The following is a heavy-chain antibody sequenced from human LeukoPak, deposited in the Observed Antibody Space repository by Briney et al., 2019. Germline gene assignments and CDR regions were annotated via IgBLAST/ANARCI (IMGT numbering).Heavy chain of an antibody. CDR3: ARALDSSGYLGYFPQH. CDR1: GGTFSNYV. D-gene: IGHD3-22*01. CDR2: IISIFGTA. V-gene: IGHV1-69*13. Sequence: SVKVSCKASGGTFSNYVISWVRQAPGQGLEWMGGIISIFGTANYAQKFQGRVTMTADESTSTAYMELSSLRSEDTAVCYCARALDSSGYLGYFPQHWGQGTLVTVSS. J-gene: IGHJ1*01.